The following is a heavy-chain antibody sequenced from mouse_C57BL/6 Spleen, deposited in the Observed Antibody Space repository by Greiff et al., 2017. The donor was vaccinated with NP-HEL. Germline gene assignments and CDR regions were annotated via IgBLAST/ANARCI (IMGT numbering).Heavy chain of an antibody. J-gene: IGHJ2*01. V-gene: IGHV5-16*01. Sequence: EVKLVESEGGLVQPGSSMKLSCTASGFTFSDYYMAWVRQVPEKGLEWVANINYDGSSTYYLDSLKSRFIISRDNAKNILYLQMSSLKSEDTATYYCAREIPWAFDYWGQGTTLTVSS. CDR1: GFTFSDYY. D-gene: IGHD5-1-1*01. CDR2: INYDGSST. CDR3: AREIPWAFDY.